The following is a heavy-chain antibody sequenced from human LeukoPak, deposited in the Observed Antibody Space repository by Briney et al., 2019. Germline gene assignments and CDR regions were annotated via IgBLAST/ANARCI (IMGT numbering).Heavy chain of an antibody. V-gene: IGHV1-69*05. CDR1: GGTFSSYA. D-gene: IGHD6-19*01. Sequence: ASVKVSCKASGGTFSSYAISWVRQAPGQGLEWMGRIIPIFGTANYAQKFQGRVTITTDESTSTAYMELSNLRSEDTAVYYCAGDTIAVAGKFDYWGQGTLVTVSS. CDR2: IIPIFGTA. J-gene: IGHJ4*02. CDR3: AGDTIAVAGKFDY.